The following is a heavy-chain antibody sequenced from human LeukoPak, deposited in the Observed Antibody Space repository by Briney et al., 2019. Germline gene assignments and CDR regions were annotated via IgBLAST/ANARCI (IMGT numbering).Heavy chain of an antibody. D-gene: IGHD3-22*01. J-gene: IGHJ4*02. Sequence: PSETLSLTCAVYGGSFSGYYWSWIRQPPGKGLEWIGEINHSGSTNYSPSLKSRVTISVDTSKNQFSLKLSSVTAADTAVYYCASWYYYDSSGYKDYWGQGTLATVSS. CDR3: ASWYYYDSSGYKDY. CDR1: GGSFSGYY. CDR2: INHSGST. V-gene: IGHV4-34*01.